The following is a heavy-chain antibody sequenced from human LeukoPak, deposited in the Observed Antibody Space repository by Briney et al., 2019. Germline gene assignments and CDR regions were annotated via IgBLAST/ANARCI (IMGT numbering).Heavy chain of an antibody. Sequence: PSETLSLTCTVSGYSISSGYYWSWIRQPAGKGLEWIGRIYTSGSTNYNPSLKSRVTISVDTSKNQFSLKLSSVTAADTAVYYCARAITINFDYWGQGTLVTVSS. CDR2: IYTSGST. CDR3: ARAITINFDY. D-gene: IGHD3-3*01. V-gene: IGHV4-61*02. CDR1: GYSISSGYY. J-gene: IGHJ4*02.